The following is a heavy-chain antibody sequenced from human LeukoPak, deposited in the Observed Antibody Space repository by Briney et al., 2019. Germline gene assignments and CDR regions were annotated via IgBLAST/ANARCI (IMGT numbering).Heavy chain of an antibody. CDR3: ARNAYCSSTSCPIRGWFDP. V-gene: IGHV1-69*05. CDR2: IIPIFGTA. CDR1: GGTFSSYA. Sequence: SVKVSCKASGGTFSSYAISWVRQAPGQGLEWMGRIIPIFGTANYAQKFQGRVTITTDESTSTAYMELSSLRSEDTAVYYCARNAYCSSTSCPIRGWFDPWGQGTLVTVSS. D-gene: IGHD2-2*01. J-gene: IGHJ5*02.